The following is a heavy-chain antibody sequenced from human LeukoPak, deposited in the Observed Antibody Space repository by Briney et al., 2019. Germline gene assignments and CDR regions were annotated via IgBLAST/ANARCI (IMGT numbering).Heavy chain of an antibody. CDR1: GGSISSYY. CDR2: IYTSGST. D-gene: IGHD2-2*01. CDR3: ARASSTRPYYYYGMDV. Sequence: SETLSLTCTVSGGSISSYYWSWIRQPAGKGLEWIGRIYTSGSTNYNPSLKSRVTISVDTSKNQFSLKLSSVTAADTAVYYCARASSTRPYYYYGMDVWGQGTTVTVSS. V-gene: IGHV4-4*07. J-gene: IGHJ6*02.